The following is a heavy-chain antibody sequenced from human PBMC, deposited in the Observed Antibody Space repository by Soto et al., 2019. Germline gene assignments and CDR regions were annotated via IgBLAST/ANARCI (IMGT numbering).Heavy chain of an antibody. CDR1: GYTFTSYG. V-gene: IGHV1-18*01. D-gene: IGHD2-2*01. J-gene: IGHJ1*01. CDR3: ARTRLDCRGASCDDV. CDR2: ISGYNGNT. Sequence: QVQLVQSGAEVKRPGASVKVSCKASGYTFTSYGVSWVRQAPGQGFEWMAWISGYNGNTNYEQKYQGRVTVTADTATSTADRDMGSLRSDDTAVYYCARTRLDCRGASCDDVWGQGTLVTVSS.